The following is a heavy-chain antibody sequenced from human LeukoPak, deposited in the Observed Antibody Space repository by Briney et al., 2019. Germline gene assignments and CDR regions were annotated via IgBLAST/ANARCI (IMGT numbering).Heavy chain of an antibody. CDR2: IISSSSYI. D-gene: IGHD6-19*01. Sequence: GGFLRLSCAASGFTFSSYSMNWVRQAPGKGLEWVSSIISSSSYIYYADSVKGRFTISRDNAKNSLYLQMNSLRAEDTAVYYCARVRRIAVAEYYFDYWGQGTLVTVSS. CDR3: ARVRRIAVAEYYFDY. J-gene: IGHJ4*02. V-gene: IGHV3-21*01. CDR1: GFTFSSYS.